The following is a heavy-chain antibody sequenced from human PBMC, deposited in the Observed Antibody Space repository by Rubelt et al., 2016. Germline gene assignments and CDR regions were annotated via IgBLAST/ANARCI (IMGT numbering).Heavy chain of an antibody. Sequence: QVQLQESGPRLVKPSETLSLTCTVSGGSLRGYYWNWIRQPPGKGLEWIGFVYYSGSTTYNPSLKGRVTMSVDTSKNQFSLALYPLTAADTAVYSCARRRTTLGGDFYFDSWGQGLLVTVSS. V-gene: IGHV4-59*08. D-gene: IGHD1-14*01. J-gene: IGHJ4*02. CDR2: VYYSGST. CDR1: GGSLRGYY. CDR3: ARRRTTLGGDFYFDS.